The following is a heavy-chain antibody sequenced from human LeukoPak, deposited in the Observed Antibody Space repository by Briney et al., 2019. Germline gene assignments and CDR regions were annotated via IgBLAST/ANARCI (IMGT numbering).Heavy chain of an antibody. CDR1: GFSVLDHF. CDR2: ISYDGSNK. D-gene: IGHD6-19*01. V-gene: IGHV3-30-3*01. CDR3: ARQLYISGWYFDY. Sequence: GGSLRLSCVASGFSVLDHFMTWVRQAPGEGLEWVAVISYDGSNKYYADSVKGRFTISRDNSKNTLYLQMNSLRAEDTAVYYCARQLYISGWYFDYWGQGTLVTVSS. J-gene: IGHJ4*02.